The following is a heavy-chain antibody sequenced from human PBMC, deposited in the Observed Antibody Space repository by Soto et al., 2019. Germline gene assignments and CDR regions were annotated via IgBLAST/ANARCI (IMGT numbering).Heavy chain of an antibody. D-gene: IGHD2-15*01. CDR2: IFDSGTT. CDR1: GGSISSVNHY. CDR3: AREVSWIGGFDF. Sequence: LTXXXXGGSISSVNHYWSWIRQSPGEGLEWIGYIFDSGTTHYNPSLKGRVTISGDTSQSQFSLTIHSVTVADTAVYYCAREVSWIGGFDFWGQGTLVTVSS. J-gene: IGHJ4*02. V-gene: IGHV4-30-4*01.